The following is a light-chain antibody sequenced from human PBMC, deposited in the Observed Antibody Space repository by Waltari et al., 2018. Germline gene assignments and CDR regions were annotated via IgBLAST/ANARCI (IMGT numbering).Light chain of an antibody. CDR1: QRISTY. CDR2: GSS. CDR3: QQRSIWLT. Sequence: EVVLTQSPATLSLSPGERATLSCRASQRISTYLAWYQQKAGQAPRLLIYGSSNRATGVPARFSGSGSGTDFTLTISNVEPEDFAVYYCQQRSIWLTFGGGTKVDLK. V-gene: IGKV3-11*01. J-gene: IGKJ4*01.